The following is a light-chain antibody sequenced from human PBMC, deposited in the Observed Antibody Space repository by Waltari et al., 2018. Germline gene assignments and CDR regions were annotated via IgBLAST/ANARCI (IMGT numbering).Light chain of an antibody. J-gene: IGLJ2*01. CDR2: EDT. CDR3: QAWDSSTGV. Sequence: SYELTQPPSVSVSPGQTASITCSGDKLGDKYGSWYQQKPGQSPVLVIYEDTKRPSGIPGRFSGSNSGNTATLTISGTQAMDEADYYCQAWDSSTGVFGGGTKLTVL. CDR1: KLGDKY. V-gene: IGLV3-1*01.